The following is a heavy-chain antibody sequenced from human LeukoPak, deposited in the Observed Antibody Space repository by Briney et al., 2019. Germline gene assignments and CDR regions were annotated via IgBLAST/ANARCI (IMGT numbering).Heavy chain of an antibody. V-gene: IGHV3-64D*06. CDR2: ISSNGGST. J-gene: IGHJ4*02. CDR3: VKDGSGSYYTYYFDY. D-gene: IGHD3-10*01. CDR1: GFTFSMYA. Sequence: PGGSLRLSCSASGFTFSMYAMHCVRQAPGKGLEYVSAISSNGGSTYYADSVKGRFTISRDNSKNTLYLQMSSLRAEDTAVYYCVKDGSGSYYTYYFDYWGQGTLVTVSS.